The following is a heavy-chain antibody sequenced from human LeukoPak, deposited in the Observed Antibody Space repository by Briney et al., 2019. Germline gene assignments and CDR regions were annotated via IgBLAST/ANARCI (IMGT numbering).Heavy chain of an antibody. J-gene: IGHJ4*02. V-gene: IGHV4/OR15-8*02. CDR2: VSHRGDT. D-gene: IGHD3-10*01. CDR3: TRGGLTFGGN. CDR1: GGSINSSNL. Sequence: SETLSLTCAVFGGSINSSNLWSWVRQPPGKGLEWIGEVSHRGDTNYNPSLKSRVTISIDKSRNQFSLRLTSVTAADTAVYYCTRGGLTFGGNWGQGILVTVSS.